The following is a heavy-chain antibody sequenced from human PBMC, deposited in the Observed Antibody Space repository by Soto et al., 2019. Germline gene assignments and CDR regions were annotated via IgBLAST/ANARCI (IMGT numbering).Heavy chain of an antibody. J-gene: IGHJ4*02. CDR1: GGSISGYY. V-gene: IGHV4-59*01. CDR3: AIGRNPLGHFDY. CDR2: IYHSGST. Sequence: KPSETLSLTCTVSGGSISGYYWSWIRQPPGRGLEWIGYIYHSGSTNYNPSLKPRVTISVDTSKNQFSLKLSSVTAADTAVYYCAIGRNPLGHFDYWGQGTLVTVSS. D-gene: IGHD7-27*01.